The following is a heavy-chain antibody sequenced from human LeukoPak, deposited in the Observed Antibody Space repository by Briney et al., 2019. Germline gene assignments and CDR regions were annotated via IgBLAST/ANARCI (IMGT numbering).Heavy chain of an antibody. CDR1: GFTFSNYC. D-gene: IGHD6-19*01. CDR3: ALCDYSSGWYEPQL. V-gene: IGHV3-7*01. J-gene: IGHJ4*02. CDR2: IKQDGSEK. Sequence: GGSLRLSCAASGFTFSNYCMSWVRQAPGKGLEWVANIKQDGSEKYYVVSVKGRFTISRDNAKNSLYLQMNSLRVDDTAVYYCALCDYSSGWYEPQLWGQGTLVTVSS.